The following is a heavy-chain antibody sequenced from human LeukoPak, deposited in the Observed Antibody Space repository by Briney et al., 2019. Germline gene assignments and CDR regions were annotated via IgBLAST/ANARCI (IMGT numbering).Heavy chain of an antibody. Sequence: SVKLSCKVSGGAFMNYVITWVRQAPGQGFEWMGRIIPMSGTANYPQKFQGRVTIMADKSTNTVYMELMRLRSEDTAVYFCARVGGSSGASDIWGQGTMVIVSS. CDR3: ARVGGSSGASDI. J-gene: IGHJ3*02. V-gene: IGHV1-69*06. CDR1: GGAFMNYV. D-gene: IGHD5-12*01. CDR2: IIPMSGTA.